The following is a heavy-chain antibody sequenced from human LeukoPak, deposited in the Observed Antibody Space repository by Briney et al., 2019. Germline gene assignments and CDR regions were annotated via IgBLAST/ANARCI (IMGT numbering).Heavy chain of an antibody. CDR2: MSYSGHT. V-gene: IGHV4-39*07. J-gene: IGHJ6*03. CDR1: GDSIGRINYY. CDR3: ARGQQLVYMDV. D-gene: IGHD6-13*01. Sequence: SETLSLTCTISGDSIGRINYYWGWIRQPPGKGLEWIVSMSYSGHTYYNPSLKSRVTISVDTSKNQFSLKLSSVTAADTAVYYCARGQQLVYMDVWGKGTTVTVSS.